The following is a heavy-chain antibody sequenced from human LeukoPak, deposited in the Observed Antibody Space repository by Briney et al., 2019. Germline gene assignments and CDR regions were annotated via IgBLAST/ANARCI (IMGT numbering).Heavy chain of an antibody. D-gene: IGHD5-12*01. Sequence: PGGSLRLSCAASGFSFRDFWMTWVRQAPGKGLEWVANINQGGSVKYYVDSVKGRFTISRDDAKSLLYVQMNSLRDEDTAVYYCARFGYSGWNLEYWGQGTLVTVSS. CDR3: ARFGYSGWNLEY. V-gene: IGHV3-7*01. CDR2: INQGGSVK. CDR1: GFSFRDFW. J-gene: IGHJ4*02.